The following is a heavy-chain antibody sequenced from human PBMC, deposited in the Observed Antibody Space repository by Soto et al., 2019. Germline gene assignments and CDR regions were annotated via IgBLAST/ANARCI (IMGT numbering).Heavy chain of an antibody. CDR1: GFTFNSYE. CDR2: ITSGGDTA. CDR3: GGGGRVSCVTNICPLRYY. D-gene: IGHD3-16*01. Sequence: EVQLVESGGGLVQPGGSLRLSCAASGFTFNSYEMNWVRQAPGKGLEWISYITSGGDTAYYADAVKGRFTVSRDNANNSLFLQIDSLADDDTAVYYCGGGGRVSCVTNICPLRYYWGQGTLVTVSS. J-gene: IGHJ4*02. V-gene: IGHV3-48*03.